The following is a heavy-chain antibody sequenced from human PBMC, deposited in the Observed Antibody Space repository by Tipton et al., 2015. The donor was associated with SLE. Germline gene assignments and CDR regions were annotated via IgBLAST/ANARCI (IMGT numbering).Heavy chain of an antibody. V-gene: IGHV4-39*01. D-gene: IGHD6-13*01. CDR1: GGSISSSRYS. Sequence: TLSLTCTVSGGSISSSRYSWGWIRQPPGKGLEWIGSIYYSGSTNYNPSLKSRVTISVDTSKNQFSLKLSSVTAADTAVYYCARQPIAAAGTSNYFDYWGQGTLVTVSS. CDR2: IYYSGST. CDR3: ARQPIAAAGTSNYFDY. J-gene: IGHJ4*02.